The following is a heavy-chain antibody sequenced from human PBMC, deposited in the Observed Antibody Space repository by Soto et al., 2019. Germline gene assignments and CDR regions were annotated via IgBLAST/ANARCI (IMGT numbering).Heavy chain of an antibody. CDR2: IIPIFGTA. J-gene: IGHJ4*02. V-gene: IGHV1-69*13. CDR3: ARAGLDYGGKKGVSLNLDY. D-gene: IGHD4-17*01. Sequence: GASVKVSCKASGGTFSSYAISWVRQAPGQGLEWMGGIIPIFGTANYAQKFQGRVTITADESTSTAYMELSSLRSEDTAVYYCARAGLDYGGKKGVSLNLDYWGQGTLVTVSS. CDR1: GGTFSSYA.